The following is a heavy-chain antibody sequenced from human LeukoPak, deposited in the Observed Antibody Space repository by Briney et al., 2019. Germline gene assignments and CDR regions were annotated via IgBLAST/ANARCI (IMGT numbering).Heavy chain of an antibody. CDR3: AKDYVGSGWYYFDY. J-gene: IGHJ4*02. CDR2: ISGSGGST. D-gene: IGHD6-19*01. CDR1: GFTFSSYS. Sequence: GGSLRLSCAASGFTFSSYSMNWVRQAPGKGLEWVSAISGSGGSTYYADSVKGRFTISRDNSKNTLYLQMNSLRAEDTAVYYCAKDYVGSGWYYFDYWGQGTLVTVSS. V-gene: IGHV3-23*01.